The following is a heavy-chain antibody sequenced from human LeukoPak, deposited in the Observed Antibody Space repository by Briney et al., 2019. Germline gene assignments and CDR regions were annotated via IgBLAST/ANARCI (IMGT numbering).Heavy chain of an antibody. CDR1: GFTVSSNY. CDR2: IYSGGST. J-gene: IGHJ6*02. Sequence: GGSLRLSCAASGFTVSSNYMSWVRQAPGKGLEWVSVIYSGGSTYYADSVKGRFTISRDNSKNTLYLQMNSLRAEDTAVYYCARDLYYDSSGYYYVYYGMDVWGQGTTVTVSS. CDR3: ARDLYYDSSGYYYVYYGMDV. D-gene: IGHD3-22*01. V-gene: IGHV3-53*01.